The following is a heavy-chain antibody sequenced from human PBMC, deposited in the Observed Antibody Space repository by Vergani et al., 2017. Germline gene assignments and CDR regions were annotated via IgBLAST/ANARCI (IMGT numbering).Heavy chain of an antibody. CDR1: GFTFSNAW. CDR3: TRTISGSYYKGPFDY. CDR2: IKSKTDGGTT. V-gene: IGHV3-15*01. J-gene: IGHJ4*02. D-gene: IGHD3-10*01. Sequence: EVQLVESGGGLVKPGGSLRLSCAASGFTFSNAWMSWVRQAPGKGLEWVGRIKSKTDGGTTDYAAPVKGRFTISRDDSKSIAYLQMNSLKTEDTAVYYCTRTISGSYYKGPFDYWGQGTLVTVSS.